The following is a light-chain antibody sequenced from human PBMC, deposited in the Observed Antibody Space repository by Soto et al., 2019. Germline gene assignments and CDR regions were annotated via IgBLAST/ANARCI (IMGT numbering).Light chain of an antibody. Sequence: EIVLTQSPGTLSLSPGERATLSCRASQSVTNNFLAWYQQKPGQAPRLLIYGASTRAAGVPDRFSGSGSGTDFTLTITRLEPEDFAVYYCQRYNSAPLTFGGGTKVEIK. CDR1: QSVTNNF. CDR2: GAS. V-gene: IGKV3-20*01. CDR3: QRYNSAPLT. J-gene: IGKJ4*01.